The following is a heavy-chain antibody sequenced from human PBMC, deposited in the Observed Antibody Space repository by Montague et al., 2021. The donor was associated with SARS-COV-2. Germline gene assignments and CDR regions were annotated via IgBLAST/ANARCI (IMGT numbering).Heavy chain of an antibody. V-gene: IGHV3-23*01. CDR1: GFTFSHHA. J-gene: IGHJ4*02. D-gene: IGHD2-21*01. CDR2: IGDSGSKT. CDR3: AKDPIPGGSNPYYFDF. Sequence: SLRLSCSASGFTFSHHAMSWVRWAPGKGLEWVSAIGDSGSKTNYADSVKGRFTISRDNSKNTLSLEMNRLKVDDTAVYYCAKDPIPGGSNPYYFDFWGQGTLVTVS.